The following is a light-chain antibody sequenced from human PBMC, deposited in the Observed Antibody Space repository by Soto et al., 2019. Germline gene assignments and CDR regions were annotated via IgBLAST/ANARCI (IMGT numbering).Light chain of an antibody. CDR2: AAS. J-gene: IGKJ1*01. Sequence: DIQMAQSPSSLSASIGDRVSITCRAGHSIHTCLNWYRQKPGKAPQLLIYAASRLQSGVPSRFSGSGSGTDFTLTVSSLHPEDFATYYCQQSYSTPVTFGQGTKVEIK. CDR1: HSIHTC. CDR3: QQSYSTPVT. V-gene: IGKV1-39*01.